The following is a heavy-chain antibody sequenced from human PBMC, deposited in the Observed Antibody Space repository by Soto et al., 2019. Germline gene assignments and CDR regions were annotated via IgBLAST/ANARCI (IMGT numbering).Heavy chain of an antibody. Sequence: GGSLRLSCAASGFTFSSYAMSWVRQAPGKGLEWVSAISGSVDSTYYADSVKGRFTISRDNSESTLYLQMNSLRAEDTAVYYCAKEKYTNVYLWKYFDYWGQGTLVTVSS. CDR1: GFTFSSYA. D-gene: IGHD3-16*01. V-gene: IGHV3-23*01. CDR2: ISGSVDST. CDR3: AKEKYTNVYLWKYFDY. J-gene: IGHJ4*02.